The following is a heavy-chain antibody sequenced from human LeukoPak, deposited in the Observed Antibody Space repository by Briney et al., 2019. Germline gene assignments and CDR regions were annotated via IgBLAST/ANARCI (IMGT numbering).Heavy chain of an antibody. CDR2: ISGNGAFT. Sequence: GGSLRLSCAASGFTFTSFAMSWVRQAPGNGLQWISTISGNGAFTYYPDSVKGRFTISRDNSKNTLYLQMNSLRAEDTAVYYCAKEQYYDILSYYYGMDVWGQGTTVTVSS. V-gene: IGHV3-23*01. J-gene: IGHJ6*02. CDR1: GFTFTSFA. D-gene: IGHD3-9*01. CDR3: AKEQYYDILSYYYGMDV.